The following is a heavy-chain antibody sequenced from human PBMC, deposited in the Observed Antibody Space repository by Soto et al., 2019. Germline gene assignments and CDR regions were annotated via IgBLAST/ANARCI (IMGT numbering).Heavy chain of an antibody. J-gene: IGHJ1*01. Sequence: EVQLVESGGGLVQPGGSLRLSCAASGFTFSSYWMHWVRQAPGKGLVWVSSICTDASSTSYADPVKGRFTISRDNAKNTLYLQMNSVRAEDTAVYYCARLPNKSPQNWGQGTLVIVSP. CDR2: ICTDASST. CDR1: GFTFSSYW. CDR3: ARLPNKSPQN. V-gene: IGHV3-74*01.